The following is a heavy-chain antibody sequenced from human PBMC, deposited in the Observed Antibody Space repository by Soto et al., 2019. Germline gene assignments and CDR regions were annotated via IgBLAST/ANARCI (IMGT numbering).Heavy chain of an antibody. CDR3: ARHGERTIWSLNWFDP. CDR2: MYYSGTT. D-gene: IGHD3-10*01. J-gene: IGHJ5*02. V-gene: IGHV4-39*01. CDR1: GGSISSSSYV. Sequence: QLQLQESGPGLVKPSETLSLTCTVSGGSISSSSYVWGWIRQPPGKGLEWIGSMYYSGTTYYNPSLKSRVTISVDTSKNQFSLKLSSVTAADTALYYCARHGERTIWSLNWFDPWGQGTLVTVSS.